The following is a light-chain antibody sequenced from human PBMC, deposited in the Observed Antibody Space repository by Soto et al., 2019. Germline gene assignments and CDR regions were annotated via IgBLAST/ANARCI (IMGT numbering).Light chain of an antibody. CDR2: EVT. CDR1: NGDIGNYDL. V-gene: IGLV2-23*02. J-gene: IGLJ1*01. Sequence: QSVLTQPASVSGSPVQSITFSCTGTNGDIGNYDLVSWYQQHPGKAPKLLISEVTKRPSGISYRFSGSKSGNTASLTISGLQAEDEADYYCCSYAGSNTYVFGTGTKVTVL. CDR3: CSYAGSNTYV.